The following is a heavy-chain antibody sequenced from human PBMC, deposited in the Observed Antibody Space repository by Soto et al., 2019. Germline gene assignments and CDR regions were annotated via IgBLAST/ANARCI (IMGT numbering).Heavy chain of an antibody. D-gene: IGHD2-8*01. Sequence: PSETLSLTCTVSGGSISSSSHYWGWIRHPPGKGLEWIGSIYYSGSTYYNPSLKSRVTISVDTSKNQFSLNLSSVTAADTAMFYCARVFERLNTFSKSYYMDVWAKGTTVTVSS. CDR2: IYYSGST. CDR3: ARVFERLNTFSKSYYMDV. J-gene: IGHJ6*03. CDR1: GGSISSSSHY. V-gene: IGHV4-39*07.